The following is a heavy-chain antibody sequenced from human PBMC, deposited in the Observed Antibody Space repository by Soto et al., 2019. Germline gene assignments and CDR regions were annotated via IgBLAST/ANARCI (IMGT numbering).Heavy chain of an antibody. CDR2: ISAYNGNT. CDR1: GYTFTSYG. J-gene: IGHJ4*02. Sequence: ASVKVSCKAYGYTFTSYGISWVRQAPGQGLEWMGWISAYNGNTNYAQKLQGRVTMTTDTSTSTAYMELRSQSSDDTAVYYCATCHGGGPSGFDYGGQGTLVTVS. CDR3: ATCHGGGPSGFDY. V-gene: IGHV1-18*01. D-gene: IGHD2-15*01.